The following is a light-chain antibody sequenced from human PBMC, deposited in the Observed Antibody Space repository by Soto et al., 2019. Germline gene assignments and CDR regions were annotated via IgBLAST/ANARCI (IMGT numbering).Light chain of an antibody. CDR1: QSVSSSY. Sequence: EVVLTQSPATLSLSPGEAATLSCRASQSVSSSYLAWYQQKPGQAPRLLIYGASSRATGIPDRFSGSGSGTDFTLTISRLEPEDFAVYYCQQYGSSRITFGQGTRLEIK. V-gene: IGKV3-20*01. J-gene: IGKJ5*01. CDR2: GAS. CDR3: QQYGSSRIT.